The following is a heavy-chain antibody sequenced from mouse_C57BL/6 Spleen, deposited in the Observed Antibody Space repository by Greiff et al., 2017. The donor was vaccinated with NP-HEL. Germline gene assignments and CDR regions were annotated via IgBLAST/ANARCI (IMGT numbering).Heavy chain of an antibody. CDR2: IDPETGGT. CDR1: GYTFTDYE. V-gene: IGHV1-15*01. D-gene: IGHD2-3*01. J-gene: IGHJ2*01. CDR3: TRSMGTSDYFDY. Sequence: VQLVESGAELVRPGASVTLSCKASGYTFTDYEMHWVKQTPVHGLEWIGAIDPETGGTAYNQKFKGKAILTADKSSSTAYMELRSLTSEDSAVYYCTRSMGTSDYFDYWGQGTTLTVSS.